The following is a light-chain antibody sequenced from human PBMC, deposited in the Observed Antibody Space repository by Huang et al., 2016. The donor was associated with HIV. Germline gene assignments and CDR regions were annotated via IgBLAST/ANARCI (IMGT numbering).Light chain of an antibody. CDR1: QSLLHSNRYNY. J-gene: IGKJ3*01. CDR3: MQALQTPV. CDR2: LDA. Sequence: DAVVTQSPLSLLVTPGEPASISCRSSQSLLHSNRYNYVDWYVQKPGQSPHLLIYLDANRASGVPDRFSGSGSGTDFTLKISRVEAEDVGVYYCMQALQTPVFGPGTKVDIK. V-gene: IGKV2-28*01.